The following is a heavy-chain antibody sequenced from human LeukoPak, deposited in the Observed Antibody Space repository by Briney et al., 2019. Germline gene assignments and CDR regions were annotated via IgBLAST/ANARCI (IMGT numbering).Heavy chain of an antibody. CDR2: ISGSGGST. CDR3: ARDYCSSTSCLFDY. V-gene: IGHV3-23*01. CDR1: GFTFSSYA. Sequence: GGSLRLSCAASGFTFSSYAMSWVRQAPGKGLEWVSAISGSGGSTYYADSVKGRFTISRDNSKNTLYLQMNSLRAEDTAVYYCARDYCSSTSCLFDYWGQGTLVAVSS. D-gene: IGHD2-2*01. J-gene: IGHJ4*02.